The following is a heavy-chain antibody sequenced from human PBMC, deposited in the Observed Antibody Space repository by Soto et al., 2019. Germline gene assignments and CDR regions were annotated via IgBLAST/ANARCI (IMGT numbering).Heavy chain of an antibody. V-gene: IGHV3-30*18. Sequence: PGGSLRLSCAASGFTLSSYGMHWVRQAPGKGLEWVAVISYDGSNKYYADYVKGRFTISRDNSKNTLYLQMNSLRAEDTAVYYCAKDDYGDLNGFDYWGQGTLVTVSS. J-gene: IGHJ4*02. CDR1: GFTLSSYG. CDR2: ISYDGSNK. CDR3: AKDDYGDLNGFDY. D-gene: IGHD4-17*01.